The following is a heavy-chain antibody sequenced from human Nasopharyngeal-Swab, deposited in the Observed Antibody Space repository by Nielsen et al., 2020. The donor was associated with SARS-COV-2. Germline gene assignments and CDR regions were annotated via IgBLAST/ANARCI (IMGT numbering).Heavy chain of an antibody. D-gene: IGHD3-10*01. CDR2: IWYDGSNK. Sequence: LSLTCAASGFPFSSYGMHWVRQAPGKGLEWVAVIWYDGSNKYYADSVKGRFTISRDNSKNTLYLQMNSLRAEDTAVYYCARDWGGDYYGSGSYYPEDYWGQGTLVTVSS. J-gene: IGHJ4*02. V-gene: IGHV3-33*01. CDR1: GFPFSSYG. CDR3: ARDWGGDYYGSGSYYPEDY.